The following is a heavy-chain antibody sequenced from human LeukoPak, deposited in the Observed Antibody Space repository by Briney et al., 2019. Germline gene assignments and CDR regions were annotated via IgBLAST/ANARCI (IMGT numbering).Heavy chain of an antibody. Sequence: GESLKISCQGSGYSFTTYWFGWVRQMPGKGLEWMGNIYPGDSDTRYSPSFKGQVTISADKSISTAYLQWSSLKASDTAMYYCARREAAAGTWWFDPWGQGTLVTVSS. J-gene: IGHJ5*02. CDR3: ARREAAAGTWWFDP. V-gene: IGHV5-51*01. CDR2: IYPGDSDT. CDR1: GYSFTTYW. D-gene: IGHD6-13*01.